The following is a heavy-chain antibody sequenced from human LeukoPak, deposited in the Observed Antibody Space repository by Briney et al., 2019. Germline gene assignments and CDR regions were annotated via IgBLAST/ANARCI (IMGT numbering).Heavy chain of an antibody. CDR3: ARDRARRRDGYNLGY. J-gene: IGHJ4*02. CDR2: INPNSGGT. Sequence: ASVKVSCKASGYTFTGYYMHWVRQAPGQGLEWMGWINPNSGGTNYAQKFQGRVTMTRDTSISTAYMELSRLRSDDTAVYYCARDRARRRDGYNLGYWGRGTLVTVSS. CDR1: GYTFTGYY. V-gene: IGHV1-2*02. D-gene: IGHD5-24*01.